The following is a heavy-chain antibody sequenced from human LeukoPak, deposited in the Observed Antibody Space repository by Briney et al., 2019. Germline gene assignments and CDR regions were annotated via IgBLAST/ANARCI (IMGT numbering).Heavy chain of an antibody. CDR2: ITSGGDYI. CDR1: GFTFNTFN. Sequence: PGGSLRLSCAAPGFTFNTFNMNWVRQAPGKGLEWVSSITSGGDYICYADSVKGRFTTSRDNAKNSLSLQLNSLRVEDTAVYYCARGHYDVLAASYKWTPDYWGQGTLVTVSS. D-gene: IGHD3-9*01. J-gene: IGHJ4*02. V-gene: IGHV3-21*01. CDR3: ARGHYDVLAASYKWTPDY.